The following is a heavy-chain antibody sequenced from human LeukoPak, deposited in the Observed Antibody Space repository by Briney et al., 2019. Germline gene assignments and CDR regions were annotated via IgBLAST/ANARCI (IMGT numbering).Heavy chain of an antibody. CDR2: ISAYNGNT. Sequence: ASVKVSCKASGYTFTSYDINWVRQATGQGLEWMGWISAYNGNTNYAQKLQGRVTMTRDTSTSTVYMELRSLRSEDTAVYYCARDGGSDYYFDYWGQGTLVTVSS. CDR3: ARDGGSDYYFDY. J-gene: IGHJ4*02. V-gene: IGHV1-18*01. D-gene: IGHD3-10*01. CDR1: GYTFTSYD.